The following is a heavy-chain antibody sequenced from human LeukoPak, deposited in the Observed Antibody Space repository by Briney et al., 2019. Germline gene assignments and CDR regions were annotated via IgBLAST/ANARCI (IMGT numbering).Heavy chain of an antibody. V-gene: IGHV1-24*01. Sequence: ASVKVSCKVSGYTLTELSMHWVRQAPGKGLEWMGGFDPEDGETIYAQKFQGRVTTAEDTSTDTAYMELSSQRSEDTAVYYCVSQQWLVPGFGFDPWGQGTLVTVSS. CDR3: VSQQWLVPGFGFDP. D-gene: IGHD6-19*01. CDR1: GYTLTELS. J-gene: IGHJ5*02. CDR2: FDPEDGET.